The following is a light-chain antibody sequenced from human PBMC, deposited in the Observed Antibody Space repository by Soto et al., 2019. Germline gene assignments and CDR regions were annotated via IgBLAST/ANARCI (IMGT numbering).Light chain of an antibody. CDR3: QQRSKWPPLT. J-gene: IGKJ4*01. CDR2: AAS. Sequence: EIVLTQSPATLSLSPGERATLSCRASQSVATYLAWYQQKAGQAPRLLIYAASNRATGIPARFSGSGSGTDWTVTISTLGRQEFAVYYGQQRSKWPPLTFGGGTQVEIK. CDR1: QSVATY. V-gene: IGKV3-11*01.